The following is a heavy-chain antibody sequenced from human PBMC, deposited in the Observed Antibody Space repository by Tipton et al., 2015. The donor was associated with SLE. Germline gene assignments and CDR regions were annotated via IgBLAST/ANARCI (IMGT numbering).Heavy chain of an antibody. J-gene: IGHJ4*02. CDR1: GGSISSGSYY. CDR3: ATGVSPFDY. CDR2: IYTSGST. V-gene: IGHV4-61*02. D-gene: IGHD7-27*01. Sequence: TLSLTCTVSGGSISSGSYYWSWIRQPAGKGLEWIGRIYTSGSTNYNPSLKSRVTISVDTSKNQFSLKLSSVTAADTAVYYCATGVSPFDYWGQGTLVTVSS.